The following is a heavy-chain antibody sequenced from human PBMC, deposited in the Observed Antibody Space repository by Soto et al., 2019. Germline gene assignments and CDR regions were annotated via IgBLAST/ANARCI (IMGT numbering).Heavy chain of an antibody. V-gene: IGHV3-9*01. CDR1: GFIFDDYA. Sequence: EVQVVESGGGLVQPGRSLRLSCAASGFIFDDYAMHWVRQGPWEGLEWVSGISWRSDSIAYADSVKGRFTISRDNAKNSLYLQMNSLRVEDTALYYCVKDMAQMINRYYYGMDVWGQGTTVTVSS. D-gene: IGHD3-22*01. CDR3: VKDMAQMINRYYYGMDV. J-gene: IGHJ6*02. CDR2: ISWRSDSI.